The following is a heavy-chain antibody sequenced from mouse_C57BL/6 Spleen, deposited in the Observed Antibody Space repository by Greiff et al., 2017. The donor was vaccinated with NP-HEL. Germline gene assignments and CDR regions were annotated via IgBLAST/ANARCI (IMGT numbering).Heavy chain of an antibody. Sequence: VQLQQSGPELVKPGASVKISCKASGYSFTDYDMNWVKQSNGKSLEWIGVINPNYGTTSYNQKFKGKATLTVDQSSSPAYMQLNSLTSEDSAVYYCARSVITTVKGGFDYWGQGTTLTVSS. D-gene: IGHD1-1*01. CDR3: ARSVITTVKGGFDY. V-gene: IGHV1-39*01. CDR1: GYSFTDYD. CDR2: INPNYGTT. J-gene: IGHJ2*01.